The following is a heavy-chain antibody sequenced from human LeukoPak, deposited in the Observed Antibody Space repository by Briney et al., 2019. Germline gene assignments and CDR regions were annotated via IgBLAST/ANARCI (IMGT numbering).Heavy chain of an antibody. J-gene: IGHJ4*02. CDR3: ARDASGGYFDY. CDR2: INPTGDST. CDR1: GYTLSSYY. D-gene: IGHD4-23*01. Sequence: GASVKVSCKASGYTLSSYYMHWVRQAPGQGLEWVGLINPTGDSTNYAQNFRGRVTMTRDTSTSTVYMDLSSLRSEDTAVYYCARDASGGYFDYWGQGTLVTVSS. V-gene: IGHV1-46*01.